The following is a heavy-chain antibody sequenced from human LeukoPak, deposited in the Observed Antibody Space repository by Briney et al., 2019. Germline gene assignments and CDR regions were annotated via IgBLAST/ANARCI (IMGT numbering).Heavy chain of an antibody. J-gene: IGHJ4*01. D-gene: IGHD2-2*01. CDR1: GFTFSSYA. Sequence: GGSLRLSCVASGFTFSSYAMSWVRQAPGRGLEWVSAISGSGGSTYYADSVKGRFTISRDNSKNTLYLQMNSLRAEDTAVYYCAKDSEDIVVVPAAYLDYWGQGTLVTVSS. CDR3: AKDSEDIVVVPAAYLDY. CDR2: ISGSGGST. V-gene: IGHV3-23*01.